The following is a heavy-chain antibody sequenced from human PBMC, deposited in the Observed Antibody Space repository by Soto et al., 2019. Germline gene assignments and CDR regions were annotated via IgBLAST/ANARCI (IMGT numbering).Heavy chain of an antibody. J-gene: IGHJ4*02. V-gene: IGHV3-23*01. D-gene: IGHD5-18*01. CDR2: ISGTGGST. CDR3: AKDRYSYGHNYFDY. CDR1: GFTFSSYA. Sequence: EVQLLESGGGLVQIGGSLRLSCAASGFTFSSYAMTWVRQAPGKGLEWVSGISGTGGSTYYGDSVKGQFTISRDNSKNTMHLQIKSLRAEDTAVYYCAKDRYSYGHNYFDYWGQGTLVTVSS.